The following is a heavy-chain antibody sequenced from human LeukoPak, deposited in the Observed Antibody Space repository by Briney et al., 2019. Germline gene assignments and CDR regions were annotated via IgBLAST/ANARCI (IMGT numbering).Heavy chain of an antibody. J-gene: IGHJ4*02. CDR1: GYTFTSYY. Sequence: ASVKVSCKASGYTFTSYYMHWVRQAPRQGLEWMGIINPSGGSTSYAQKFQGRVTMTRDTSTSTVYMELSSLRSEDTAVYYCARDQVWSGYYTSQGPFDYWGQGTLVTVSS. CDR3: ARDQVWSGYYTSQGPFDY. D-gene: IGHD3-3*01. CDR2: INPSGGST. V-gene: IGHV1-46*01.